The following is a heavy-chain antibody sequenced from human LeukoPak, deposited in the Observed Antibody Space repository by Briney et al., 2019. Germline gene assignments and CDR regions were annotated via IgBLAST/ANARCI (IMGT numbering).Heavy chain of an antibody. Sequence: ASVKVSCKASGYTFTGYYMHWVRQAPGQGLEWMGWINPNSGGTNYAQKFQGRVTMTRDTSISTAYMELSRLRSDDTAVYYCVTDSVPYYDILTGTFDYWGQGTLVTVSS. D-gene: IGHD3-9*01. V-gene: IGHV1-2*02. CDR2: INPNSGGT. CDR3: VTDSVPYYDILTGTFDY. J-gene: IGHJ4*02. CDR1: GYTFTGYY.